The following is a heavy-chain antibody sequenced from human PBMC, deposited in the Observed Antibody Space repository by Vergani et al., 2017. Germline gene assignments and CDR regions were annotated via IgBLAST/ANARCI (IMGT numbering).Heavy chain of an antibody. CDR3: AKADTVTDYYCDGMDV. CDR1: GFTFSSYG. CDR2: IWNDGSNK. J-gene: IGHJ6*02. V-gene: IGHV3-33*06. Sequence: QVQLVESGGGVVQPGRSLRLSCAASGFTFSSYGMHWVRQAPGKGLEWVAVIWNDGSNKYYADSVTGRFTISRDNSKNTLYLQMNSLSAEDTAVYYCAKADTVTDYYCDGMDVWGQGTTVTVSS. D-gene: IGHD4-17*01.